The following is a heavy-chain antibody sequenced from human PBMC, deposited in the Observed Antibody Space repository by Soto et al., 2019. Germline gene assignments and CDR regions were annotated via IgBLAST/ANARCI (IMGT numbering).Heavy chain of an antibody. Sequence: ASVKVSCKASGYTFTSYGISCVRQAPGQGLEWMGWISAYNGNTNYAQKLQGRVTMTTDTSTSTAYMELRSLRSDDTAVYYCARVPRLLYYYYYMDVWGKGTTVTVSS. CDR3: ARVPRLLYYYYYMDV. J-gene: IGHJ6*03. CDR1: GYTFTSYG. CDR2: ISAYNGNT. V-gene: IGHV1-18*01. D-gene: IGHD6-25*01.